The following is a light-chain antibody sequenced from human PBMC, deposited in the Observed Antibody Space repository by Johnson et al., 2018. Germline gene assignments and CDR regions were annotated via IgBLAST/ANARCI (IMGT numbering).Light chain of an antibody. Sequence: QSVLTQPPSVSAAPGQKVTISCSGSSSNIGNNYVSWYQQLPGTAPKLLIYENNKRPSGITDRFSVSKSGTSATLGITGLQTGEEAAYYCATCDISLSAGHVFGTGTKVNGL. V-gene: IGLV1-51*02. CDR1: SSNIGNNY. CDR3: ATCDISLSAGHV. CDR2: ENN. J-gene: IGLJ1*01.